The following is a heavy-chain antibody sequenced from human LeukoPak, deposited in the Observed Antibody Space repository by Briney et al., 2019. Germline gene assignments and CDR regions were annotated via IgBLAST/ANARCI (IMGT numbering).Heavy chain of an antibody. V-gene: IGHV3-48*03. CDR2: ISSSGNSI. Sequence: GGSLRLSCTASGFTFSGYEMNWVRQAPGKGLEWVSYISSSGNSIYYADSVKGRFTISRDKAKNSLYLQMNSLRAEDMAVYYCARGRFGSCWGQGTLVTVSS. J-gene: IGHJ1*01. CDR1: GFTFSGYE. D-gene: IGHD6-13*01. CDR3: ARGRFGSC.